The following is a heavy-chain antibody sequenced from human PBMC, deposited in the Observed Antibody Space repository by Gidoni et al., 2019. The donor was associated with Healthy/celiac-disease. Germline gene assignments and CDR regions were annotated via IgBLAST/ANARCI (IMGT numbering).Heavy chain of an antibody. Sequence: QLQLQESGPGLVKPSETLSLTCTVPGGSISSSSYYWGWIRQPPGKGLEWIGSIYYSGSTYYNPSLKSRVTISVDTSKNQFSLKLSSVTAADTAVYYCARHRIQLWPFDYWGQGTLVTVSS. CDR3: ARHRIQLWPFDY. D-gene: IGHD5-18*01. J-gene: IGHJ4*02. V-gene: IGHV4-39*01. CDR2: IYYSGST. CDR1: GGSISSSSYY.